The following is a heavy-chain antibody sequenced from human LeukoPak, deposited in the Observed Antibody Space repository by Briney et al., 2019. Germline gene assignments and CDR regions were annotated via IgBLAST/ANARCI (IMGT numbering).Heavy chain of an antibody. V-gene: IGHV1-69*13. D-gene: IGHD2-15*01. Sequence: SVKVSCKASGGTFSSYAISWVRQAPGQGLEWMGGIIPIFGTANYAQKFQGRVTITADESTSTAYMELSSLRSEDTAVYYCARDKCSGGSCYSLFDYWGQGTLVTVSS. J-gene: IGHJ4*02. CDR1: GGTFSSYA. CDR2: IIPIFGTA. CDR3: ARDKCSGGSCYSLFDY.